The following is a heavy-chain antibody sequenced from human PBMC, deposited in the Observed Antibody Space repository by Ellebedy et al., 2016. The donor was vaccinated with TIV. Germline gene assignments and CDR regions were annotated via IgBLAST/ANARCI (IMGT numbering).Heavy chain of an antibody. CDR1: GDSISSSRHF. CDR3: ARVVGVGFTGSDS. D-gene: IGHD3-3*01. CDR2: IYYSGTT. J-gene: IGHJ5*01. Sequence: MPSETLSLTCTVSGDSISSSRHFWGCIRQSPGGGLAWIGRIYYSGTTSSNPSLNGRLAISIDTSKSQFSLNLKSVTAADTAVYYCARVVGVGFTGSDSWGQGVLVTVSS. V-gene: IGHV4-39*07.